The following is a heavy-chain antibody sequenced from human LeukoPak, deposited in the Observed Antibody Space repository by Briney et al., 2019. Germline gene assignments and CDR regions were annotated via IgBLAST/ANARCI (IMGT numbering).Heavy chain of an antibody. D-gene: IGHD2-8*02. J-gene: IGHJ4*02. Sequence: GGSLRLACAASGLAFTNYAMSWVRQTPEKGLEWVSGTVGSAPDTYHADSVKGRFTVSRDNSRNTLYLQMNSLRVEDTAVYYCTKAPLRSCTGAFCYPFDYWGQGTLVTVSS. CDR1: GLAFTNYA. CDR2: TVGSAPDT. V-gene: IGHV3-23*01. CDR3: TKAPLRSCTGAFCYPFDY.